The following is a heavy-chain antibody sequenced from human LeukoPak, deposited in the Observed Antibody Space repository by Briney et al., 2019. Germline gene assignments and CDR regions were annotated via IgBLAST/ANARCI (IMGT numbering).Heavy chain of an antibody. J-gene: IGHJ6*03. Sequence: GRSLGLSCVPSGFTFSTYAMYWVRQPPGKGLEWVAVIWYDGSNEHYADSVKGRFTIPRDDSENTLDLQMNSLRTEDTAVYYCARGGITIFGVATYLDVWGKGTTVIVSS. CDR3: ARGGITIFGVATYLDV. CDR2: IWYDGSNE. V-gene: IGHV3-30*04. D-gene: IGHD3-3*01. CDR1: GFTFSTYA.